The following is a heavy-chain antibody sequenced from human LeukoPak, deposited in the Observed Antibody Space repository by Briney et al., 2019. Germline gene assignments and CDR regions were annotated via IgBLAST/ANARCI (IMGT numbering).Heavy chain of an antibody. CDR2: IYTSGST. CDR3: ASAEPRGSNWYPY. D-gene: IGHD6-13*01. V-gene: IGHV4-4*07. J-gene: IGHJ4*02. CDR1: GGSISSYY. Sequence: SETLSLTCTVSGGSISSYYWSWIRQPAGKGLEWIGRIYTSGSTNYNPSLKSRVTISVDKSNNQFSLKLSSVTAADTAVYYCASAEPRGSNWYPYWGQGTLVTVSS.